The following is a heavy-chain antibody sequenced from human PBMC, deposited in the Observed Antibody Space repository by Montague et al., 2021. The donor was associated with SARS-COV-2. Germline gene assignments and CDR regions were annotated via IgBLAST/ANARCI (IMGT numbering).Heavy chain of an antibody. CDR3: ARFFRVGTSSAFDH. CDR1: GDSIMSYH. D-gene: IGHD3-10*01. CDR2: VRDSGTT. V-gene: IGHV4-59*08. J-gene: IGHJ5*02. Sequence: SETPSLTCGVSGDSIMSYHWSWVRKPPGRGLEWIGDVRDSGTTNYNPSLNNRITISIDTSKAQFSLVLTSVNAADTAVYYCARFFRVGTSSAFDHWGQGIQVTVSS.